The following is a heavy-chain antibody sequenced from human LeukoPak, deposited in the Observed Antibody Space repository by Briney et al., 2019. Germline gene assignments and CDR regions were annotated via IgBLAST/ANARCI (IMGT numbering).Heavy chain of an antibody. D-gene: IGHD3/OR15-3a*01. V-gene: IGHV3-74*01. CDR2: IHSDGSRT. Sequence: GGSLRLSCAAAGLTFSHYWMHWIRQAPGKGLVWVSHIHSDGSRTSYTDSVKGRFSISRDNAKNTVSLQMNSLRAEDTAIYYCAKGDSNDYGFAYYYYYMDVWGKGTTVTVSS. J-gene: IGHJ6*03. CDR3: AKGDSNDYGFAYYYYYMDV. CDR1: GLTFSHYW.